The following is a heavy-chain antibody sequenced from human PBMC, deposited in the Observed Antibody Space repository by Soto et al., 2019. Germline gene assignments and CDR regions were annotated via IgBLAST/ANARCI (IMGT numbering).Heavy chain of an antibody. D-gene: IGHD5-12*01. V-gene: IGHV1-8*01. CDR3: ARESYIVATINGPYYYYGMDV. CDR2: MNPNSGNT. Sequence: QVQLVQSGAEVKKPGASVKVSCKASGYTFTSYDINWVRQATGQGLEWMGWMNPNSGNTGYAQKFQGRVTMTRNTSIRTAYMELSSLRSEDTAVYYCARESYIVATINGPYYYYGMDVWGQGTTVTVSS. CDR1: GYTFTSYD. J-gene: IGHJ6*02.